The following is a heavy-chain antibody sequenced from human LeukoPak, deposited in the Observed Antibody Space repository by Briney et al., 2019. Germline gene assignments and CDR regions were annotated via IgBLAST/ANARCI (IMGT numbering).Heavy chain of an antibody. CDR1: GGSFSGYY. J-gene: IGHJ6*02. V-gene: IGHV4-34*01. CDR3: ARGGVVPAAILVGNYYGMDV. D-gene: IGHD2-2*01. Sequence: PSETLSLTCAVYGGSFSGYYWSWIRQPPGKGLEWIGEISHSGSTNYNPSLKSRVTISVDTSKNQFSLKLSSVTAADTAVYYCARGGVVPAAILVGNYYGMDVWGQGTTVTVSS. CDR2: ISHSGST.